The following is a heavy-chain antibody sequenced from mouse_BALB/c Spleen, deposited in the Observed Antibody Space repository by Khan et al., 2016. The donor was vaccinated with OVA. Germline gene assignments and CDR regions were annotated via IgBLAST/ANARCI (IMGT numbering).Heavy chain of an antibody. D-gene: IGHD2-4*01. V-gene: IGHV14-1*02. CDR3: ARRDYEAMDY. Sequence: VQLQQSGAELVRPGALVKLSCKPSGFNITDYYIHWVKERPEQGLEWIGWIDPENGNTIYDPKFQDKASMTADTSSNTAYLQLSSLTTEDTAVYYCARRDYEAMDYWGQGTSVTVSS. CDR1: GFNITDYY. CDR2: IDPENGNT. J-gene: IGHJ4*01.